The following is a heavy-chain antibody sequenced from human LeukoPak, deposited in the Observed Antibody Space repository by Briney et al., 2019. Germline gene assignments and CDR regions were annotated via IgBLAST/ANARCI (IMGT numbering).Heavy chain of an antibody. Sequence: SETLSPTCIVSGDSISLFYWSWIRQPPGKGLEWIGYIHYSGRTNYNPSLKSRVTMSLDTSKNHFSLKLRSVTAADTAVYYCARVSPDTATDYGWFDPWGQGSLVTVSS. J-gene: IGHJ5*02. CDR2: IHYSGRT. CDR3: ARVSPDTATDYGWFDP. V-gene: IGHV4-59*01. CDR1: GDSISLFY. D-gene: IGHD5-18*01.